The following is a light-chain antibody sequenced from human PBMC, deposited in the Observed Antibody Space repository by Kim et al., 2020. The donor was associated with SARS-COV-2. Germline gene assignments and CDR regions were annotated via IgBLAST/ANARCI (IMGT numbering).Light chain of an antibody. CDR2: AAS. V-gene: IGKV1-39*01. CDR3: QQSYSTLFT. J-gene: IGKJ3*01. CDR1: QSISSY. Sequence: LSASVGDRVTITCRASQSISSYLNWYQQKPGKAPKLLIYAASSLQSGVPSRFSGSGSGTDFTLTISSLQPEDFATYYCQQSYSTLFTFGPGTKVDIK.